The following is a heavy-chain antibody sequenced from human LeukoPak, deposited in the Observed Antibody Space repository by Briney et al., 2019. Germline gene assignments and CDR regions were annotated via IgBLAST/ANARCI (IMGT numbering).Heavy chain of an antibody. J-gene: IGHJ4*02. CDR3: ARLIKRIGKGYFDY. D-gene: IGHD2/OR15-2a*01. Sequence: PSDTLSLTHAVYGGPFSGYYWSWIRPPPGKGLEWSGEINHSGSTNYNPSLKSRVTISVDTSKKQISLKLSSVTAADTAVYYCARLIKRIGKGYFDYWGQGTLVTVSS. CDR2: INHSGST. CDR1: GGPFSGYY. V-gene: IGHV4-34*01.